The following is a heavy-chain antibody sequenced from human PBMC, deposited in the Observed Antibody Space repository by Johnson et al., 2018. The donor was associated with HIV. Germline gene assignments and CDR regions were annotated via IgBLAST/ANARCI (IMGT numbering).Heavy chain of an antibody. CDR3: ARDRARDAFDV. CDR1: GFTFSSYV. V-gene: IGHV3-23*04. Sequence: VQLVESGGGVVQPGRSLRLSCAASGFTFSSYVMNWVRQAPGKGLEWVSGISGSGGSTYYADSVKGRFTISRDNSKNTLFLQMNSLRAEDTAVYYCARDRARDAFDVWGQGTMVTVSS. J-gene: IGHJ3*01. CDR2: ISGSGGST.